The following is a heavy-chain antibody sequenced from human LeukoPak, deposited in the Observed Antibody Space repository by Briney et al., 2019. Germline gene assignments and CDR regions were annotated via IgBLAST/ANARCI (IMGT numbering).Heavy chain of an antibody. CDR1: GFTFSSYA. D-gene: IGHD3-9*01. CDR3: ARATTYDILTGFSDY. CDR2: IDSGGST. Sequence: GGSLRLSCAASGFTFSSYAMSWVRQAPGKGLEWVSVIDSGGSTYYADSVKGRFTISRDNSKNTLYLQMNSLRAEDTAVYYCARATTYDILTGFSDYWGQGTLVTVSS. V-gene: IGHV3-66*01. J-gene: IGHJ4*02.